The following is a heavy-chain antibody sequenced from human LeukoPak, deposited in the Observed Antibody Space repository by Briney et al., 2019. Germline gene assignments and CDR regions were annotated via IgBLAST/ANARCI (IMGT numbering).Heavy chain of an antibody. CDR2: IDPNSGGT. CDR1: GYTFTGCY. J-gene: IGHJ5*02. CDR3: ARELITGTSYWFDP. V-gene: IGHV1-2*02. D-gene: IGHD1-20*01. Sequence: ASVKVSCKASGYTFTGCYMHWVRQAPGQGLEWMGWIDPNSGGTNYAQKFQGRVTMTRDTSISTAYMELSRLRSDDTAVYYCARELITGTSYWFDPWGQGTLVTVSS.